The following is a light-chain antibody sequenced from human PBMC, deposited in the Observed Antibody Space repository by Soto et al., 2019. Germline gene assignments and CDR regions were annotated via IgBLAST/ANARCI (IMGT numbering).Light chain of an antibody. CDR2: GTS. V-gene: IGKV3-20*01. CDR3: QQYASWT. J-gene: IGKJ1*01. Sequence: EIVLTQSPGTLSVSPGERATLSCRASETISSNLLAWYQQKPGQAPSLLIYGTSSRATVIPDRFSGSGSGTDFTLTISRLEPEDSAKYYCQQYASWTFGQGTKVEIK. CDR1: ETISSNL.